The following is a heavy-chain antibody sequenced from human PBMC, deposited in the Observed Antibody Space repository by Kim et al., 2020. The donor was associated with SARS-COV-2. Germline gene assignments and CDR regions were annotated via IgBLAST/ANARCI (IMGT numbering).Heavy chain of an antibody. V-gene: IGHV1-69*01. J-gene: IGHJ3*02. D-gene: IGHD2-15*01. Sequence: FHGRVTITADESTSTAYMELSSLRSEDTAVYYCARGYYCSGGSCYDAFDIWGQGTMVTVSS. CDR3: ARGYYCSGGSCYDAFDI.